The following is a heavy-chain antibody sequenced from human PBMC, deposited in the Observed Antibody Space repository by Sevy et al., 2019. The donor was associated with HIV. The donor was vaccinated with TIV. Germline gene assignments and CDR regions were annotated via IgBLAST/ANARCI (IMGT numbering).Heavy chain of an antibody. CDR3: ARDRARDGYNYDAFDI. Sequence: GGSLRLSCAASGFTFSSYAMHWARQAPGKGLEWVAVISYDGSNKYYADSVKGRFTISRDNSKNTLYLQMNSLRAEDTAVYYCARDRARDGYNYDAFDIWGQGTMVTVSS. V-gene: IGHV3-30-3*01. D-gene: IGHD5-12*01. J-gene: IGHJ3*02. CDR2: ISYDGSNK. CDR1: GFTFSSYA.